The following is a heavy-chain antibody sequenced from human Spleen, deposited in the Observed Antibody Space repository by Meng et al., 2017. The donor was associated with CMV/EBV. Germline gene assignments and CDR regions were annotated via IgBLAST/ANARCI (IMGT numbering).Heavy chain of an antibody. Sequence: SETLSLTCTVSGGSMRNYHWTWIRQPPGKGLEWIGYIYYSGTSDYNPSLKRRVTISEDMSKNQFSLNLSSVTAADTAVYYCARGATVVTLDYWGQGRLVTVSS. V-gene: IGHV4-59*01. CDR3: ARGATVVTLDY. D-gene: IGHD4-23*01. CDR2: IYYSGTS. J-gene: IGHJ4*02. CDR1: GGSMRNYH.